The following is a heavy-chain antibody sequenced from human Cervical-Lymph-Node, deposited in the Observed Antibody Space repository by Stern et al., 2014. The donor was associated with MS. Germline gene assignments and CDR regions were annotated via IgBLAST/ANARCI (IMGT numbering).Heavy chain of an antibody. CDR1: GFTVSGDY. CDR3: ARDTSSPERSDW. V-gene: IGHV3-53*01. D-gene: IGHD1-1*01. J-gene: IGHJ4*02. CDR2: ITNVGST. Sequence: VQLLESGGGVIQPGGSLRLSCTASGFTVSGDYMTWVRQAPRKGLEWVSVITNVGSTFYTDSVKGRFTISRDDSKNTVYLHMTSLRAEDTAMYYCARDTSSPERSDWWGQGTLVTVSS.